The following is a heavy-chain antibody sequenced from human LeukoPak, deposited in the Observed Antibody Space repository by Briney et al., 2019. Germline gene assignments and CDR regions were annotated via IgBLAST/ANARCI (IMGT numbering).Heavy chain of an antibody. V-gene: IGHV3-23*01. J-gene: IGHJ3*02. CDR2: ISHDGGDT. Sequence: AGGSLRLSCAASGFSFSNYAMNWVRQAPGKGLEWVSTISHDGGDTRYSDSVKGRFTISRDNSKNTVFLQMNSLRAEDTALYYCAGDPPGTPVGFDIWGQGTMVTVSS. CDR1: GFSFSNYA. CDR3: AGDPPGTPVGFDI. D-gene: IGHD3-10*01.